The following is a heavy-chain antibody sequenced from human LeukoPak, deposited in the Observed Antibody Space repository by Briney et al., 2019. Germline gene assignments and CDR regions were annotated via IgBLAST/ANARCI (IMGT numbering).Heavy chain of an antibody. Sequence: GGSLRLSCAASGFTFSDYGMHWVRQAPGKGLEWVVFIRNDGSNEYYPDSVKGRFTISRDNSRQMLYLQMNRLRPEDTAVYYCAKGGSASHNWFDPWGQGTLVTVSS. CDR3: AKGGSASHNWFDP. D-gene: IGHD2-15*01. CDR1: GFTFSDYG. V-gene: IGHV3-30*02. CDR2: IRNDGSNE. J-gene: IGHJ5*02.